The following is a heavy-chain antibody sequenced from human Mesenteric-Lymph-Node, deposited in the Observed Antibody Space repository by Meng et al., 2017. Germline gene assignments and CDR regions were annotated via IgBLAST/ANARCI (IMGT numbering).Heavy chain of an antibody. CDR1: GCTFSSYA. CDR3: ARDRTPYYYGSGSYYATFDY. CDR2: IIPIFGTA. V-gene: IGHV1-69*05. J-gene: IGHJ4*02. D-gene: IGHD3-10*01. Sequence: SGSCGKMPGPSVTDASKAAGCTFSSYAISWVRQAPGQGLEWMGGIIPIFGTANYAQKLQGRVTITTDESTSTAYMELSSLRSEDTAVYYCARDRTPYYYGSGSYYATFDYWGQGTLVTVSS.